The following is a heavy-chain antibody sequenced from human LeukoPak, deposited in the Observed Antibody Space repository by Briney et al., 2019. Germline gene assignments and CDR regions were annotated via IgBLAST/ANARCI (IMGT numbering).Heavy chain of an antibody. J-gene: IGHJ3*02. CDR2: ISGSGGST. Sequence: GGSLRLSCAASGFTFSSYAVSWVRQAPGKGLEWVSVISGSGGSTSYADSVKGRFTISRDNSMNTLHLQMNSLRAEDTAVYYCARGHVTVSAHDDAFDIWGQGTMVTVSS. CDR1: GFTFSSYA. CDR3: ARGHVTVSAHDDAFDI. D-gene: IGHD5/OR15-5a*01. V-gene: IGHV3-23*01.